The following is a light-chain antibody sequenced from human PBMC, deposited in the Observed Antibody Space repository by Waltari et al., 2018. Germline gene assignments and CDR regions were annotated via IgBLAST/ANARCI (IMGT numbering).Light chain of an antibody. CDR2: AAS. CDR3: QQGYSSPIT. Sequence: DIQMTQSQPSLSASVGDRVTISCRASQSITTHLNWYQQKPGKAPTLLIYAASSLQSGVPSRFSGSGYGTEFTLTITSLQPEDFATYYCQQGYSSPITFGQGIRLELK. V-gene: IGKV1-39*01. CDR1: QSITTH. J-gene: IGKJ5*01.